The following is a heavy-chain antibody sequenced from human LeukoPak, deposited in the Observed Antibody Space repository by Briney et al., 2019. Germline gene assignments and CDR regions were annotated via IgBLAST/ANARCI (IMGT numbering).Heavy chain of an antibody. CDR1: GYTFTSYY. CDR2: IYPSGGST. CDR3: ASPSLDTMTSHLSFDY. J-gene: IGHJ4*02. Sequence: ASVKVSCKASGYTFTSYYMHWVRQAPGQGLEWMGIIYPSGGSTTYAQKFQGRVTMTRDTSTSTIYMELSSLRSEDTAVYYCASPSLDTMTSHLSFDYWGQGTLVTVSS. D-gene: IGHD3-22*01. V-gene: IGHV1-46*01.